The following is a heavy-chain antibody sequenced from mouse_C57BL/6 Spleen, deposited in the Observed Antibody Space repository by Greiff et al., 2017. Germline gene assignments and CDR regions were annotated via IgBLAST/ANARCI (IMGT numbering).Heavy chain of an antibody. CDR1: GFTFSSYA. J-gene: IGHJ2*01. CDR2: ISDGGSYT. V-gene: IGHV5-4*03. D-gene: IGHD3-1*01. CDR3: AREGSSGYPSYYFDY. Sequence: EVKVVESGGGLVKPGGSLKLSCAASGFTFSSYAMSWVRQTPEKRLEWVATISDGGSYTYYPDNVKGRFTISRDNAKNNLYLQMSQLKSEDTAMYYGAREGSSGYPSYYFDYWGQGTTLTVSS.